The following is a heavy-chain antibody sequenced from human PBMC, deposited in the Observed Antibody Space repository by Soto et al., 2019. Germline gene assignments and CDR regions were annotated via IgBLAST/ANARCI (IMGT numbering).Heavy chain of an antibody. D-gene: IGHD6-19*01. CDR3: ATSIAVAGHAAPYFDY. Sequence: GASVKVSCKASGYTFTGYYMHCVRQAPGQGLEWMGWINPNSGGTNYAQKFQGWVTMTRDTSISTAYMELSRLRSDDTAVYYCATSIAVAGHAAPYFDYWGQGTLVTVSS. CDR2: INPNSGGT. V-gene: IGHV1-2*04. J-gene: IGHJ4*02. CDR1: GYTFTGYY.